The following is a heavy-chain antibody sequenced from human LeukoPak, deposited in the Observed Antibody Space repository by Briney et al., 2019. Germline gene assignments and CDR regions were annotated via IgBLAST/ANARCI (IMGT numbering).Heavy chain of an antibody. CDR1: GGTFSSYA. V-gene: IGHV1-69*04. Sequence: GASVKVSCKASGGTFSSYAISWVRQAPGQGLEWMGRIIPILGIANYAQKFQGRVTITADKSTSTAYMELSSLRSEDTAVYYCARGHPRGRDGDYWGQGTLVIVSS. D-gene: IGHD5-24*01. CDR2: IIPILGIA. J-gene: IGHJ4*02. CDR3: ARGHPRGRDGDY.